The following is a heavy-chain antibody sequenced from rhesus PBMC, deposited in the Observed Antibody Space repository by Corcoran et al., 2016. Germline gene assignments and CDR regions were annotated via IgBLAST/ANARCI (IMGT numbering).Heavy chain of an antibody. CDR1: GGSISGYYN. CDR3: ARDVRGSYYYLDY. J-gene: IGHJ4*01. Sequence: QMQLQQWGDGLVKPSETLSLTCAVYGGSISGYYNWTWIRQPPGTGLEWSGYRYGNGASTNDNPPLRNRATSSKDTSNNQFCLKLSSVTAADTSLYYCARDVRGSYYYLDYWGQGVLVTVSS. D-gene: IGHD3-16*01. V-gene: IGHV4-73*01. CDR2: RYGNGAST.